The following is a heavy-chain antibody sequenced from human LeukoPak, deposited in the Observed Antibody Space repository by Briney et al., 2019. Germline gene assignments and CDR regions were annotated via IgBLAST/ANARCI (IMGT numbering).Heavy chain of an antibody. CDR2: INPNSGGT. CDR3: AVTFGGVIADFPFDY. Sequence: GASVEVSCKASGYTFTGYYMHWVRQAPGQGLEWMGRINPNSGGTNYAQKFQGRVTMTRDTSISTAYMELSRLRSDDTAVYYCAVTFGGVIADFPFDYWGQGTLVTVSS. J-gene: IGHJ4*02. CDR1: GYTFTGYY. V-gene: IGHV1-2*06. D-gene: IGHD3-16*02.